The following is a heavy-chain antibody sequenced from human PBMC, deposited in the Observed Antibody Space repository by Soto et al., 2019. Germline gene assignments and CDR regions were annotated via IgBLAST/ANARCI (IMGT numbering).Heavy chain of an antibody. CDR3: ASVATSYYDTSGYYYAAAY. V-gene: IGHV3-21*04. D-gene: IGHD3-22*01. J-gene: IGHJ4*02. Sequence: PGGSLRLSGSASAFTFSSYSMNGFRPAPGKGLEWVSSISSSSSYIYYADSVKGRFTISRDNAKNSLYLQMNSLRSEDTAVHYCASVATSYYDTSGYYYAAAYWGQGTLVTVS. CDR1: AFTFSSYS. CDR2: ISSSSSYI.